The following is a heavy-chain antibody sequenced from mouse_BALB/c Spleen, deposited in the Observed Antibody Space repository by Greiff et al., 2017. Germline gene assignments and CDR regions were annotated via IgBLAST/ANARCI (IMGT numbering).Heavy chain of an antibody. D-gene: IGHD2-3*01. Sequence: VQVVESGPGLVAPSQSLSITCTVSGFSLTSYGVHWVRQPPGKGLEWLGVIWAGGSTNYNSALMSRLSISKDNSKSQVFLKMNSLQTDDTAMYYCARGEDGYYGAMDYWGQGTSVTVSS. CDR3: ARGEDGYYGAMDY. CDR1: GFSLTSYG. V-gene: IGHV2-9*02. J-gene: IGHJ4*01. CDR2: IWAGGST.